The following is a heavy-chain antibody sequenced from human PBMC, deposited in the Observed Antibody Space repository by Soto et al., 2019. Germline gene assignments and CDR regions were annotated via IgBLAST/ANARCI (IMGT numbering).Heavy chain of an antibody. V-gene: IGHV1-69*01. CDR3: ARSQGSSTSLEIYYSYYYGMDA. Sequence: QVQLVQSGAEVKKPGSSVKVSCKASGGTFGSYAISWVRQAPGQGLEWMGGIIPIPGTANYAQKFQGRVTIAALESTSISYMGLSSLISEDTAVYYCARSQGSSTSLEIYYSYYYGMDAWGQGTTVTVSS. J-gene: IGHJ6*02. CDR1: GGTFGSYA. CDR2: IIPIPGTA. D-gene: IGHD2-2*01.